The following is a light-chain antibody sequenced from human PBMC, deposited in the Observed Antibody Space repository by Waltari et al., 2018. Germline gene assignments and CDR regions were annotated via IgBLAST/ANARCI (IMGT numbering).Light chain of an antibody. CDR3: QQYNDWPRT. V-gene: IGKV3-15*01. CDR2: GAS. Sequence: EIVMTQSPATLSVSPGERATLSCRASQSVGSNLAWYQQTPGQAPRLLIYGASTRATVIPARFSGGGSGTEFTLTISSLQSEDFAVYYCQQYNDWPRTFGQGTKVEIK. CDR1: QSVGSN. J-gene: IGKJ1*01.